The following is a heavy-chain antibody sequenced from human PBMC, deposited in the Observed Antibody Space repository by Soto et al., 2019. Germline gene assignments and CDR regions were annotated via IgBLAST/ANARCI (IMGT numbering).Heavy chain of an antibody. CDR2: ISAYNGNT. J-gene: IGHJ5*02. D-gene: IGHD5-18*01. CDR1: GYTFTSYG. CDR3: ARAWGYSYGFDP. V-gene: IGHV1-18*01. Sequence: QVQLVQSGAEVKKPGASVKVSCKASGYTFTSYGISWVRQAPGQGLEWMGWISAYNGNTNYAQKLQGRVTMSTDTSMSTAYREMRSLRSDDAAVYYCARAWGYSYGFDPWGQGTLVTVSS.